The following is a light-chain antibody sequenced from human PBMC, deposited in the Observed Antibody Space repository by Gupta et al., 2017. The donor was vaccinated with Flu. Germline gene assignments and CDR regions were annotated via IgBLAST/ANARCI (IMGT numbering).Light chain of an antibody. J-gene: IGKJ2*01. CDR2: DAS. Sequence: DIQMTQSPSSLSASVGDRVTITCRASQSISTYLNWYQQKPGKAPIFLIYDASSLQSGFPSRFSGSGSGTDFTLSISSLQPEDFATYYCQQSYSTPPTFGQGTELEIK. V-gene: IGKV1-39*01. CDR3: QQSYSTPPT. CDR1: QSISTY.